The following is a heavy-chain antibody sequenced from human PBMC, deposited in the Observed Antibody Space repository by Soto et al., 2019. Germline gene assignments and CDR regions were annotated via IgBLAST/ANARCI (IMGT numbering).Heavy chain of an antibody. CDR2: IIPILGIA. CDR3: ATLTSCYGCGDY. D-gene: IGHD2-2*01. J-gene: IGHJ4*02. CDR1: GGTFSSYT. V-gene: IGHV1-69*02. Sequence: ASVKVSCKASGGTFSSYTISWVRQAPGQGLEWMGRIIPILGIANYAQKFQGRVTITADKSTSTAYMELSSLRSEDTAVYYCATLTSCYGCGDYWGQGTLVTVSS.